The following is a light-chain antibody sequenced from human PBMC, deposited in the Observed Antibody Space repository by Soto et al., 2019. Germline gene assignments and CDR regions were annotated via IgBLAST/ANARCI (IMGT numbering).Light chain of an antibody. V-gene: IGLV2-14*03. CDR3: SSFTTSTTYV. Sequence: QSLLTEPASLSGSPGQSIPISCTGTSSDIGGYNSVSWYQQHPGKAPQLMIFDVSRRPSGVSNRFSGSMSANTASLTISGLQTEDEADYYCSSFTTSTTYVFGTGTNVTVL. CDR1: SSDIGGYNS. J-gene: IGLJ1*01. CDR2: DVS.